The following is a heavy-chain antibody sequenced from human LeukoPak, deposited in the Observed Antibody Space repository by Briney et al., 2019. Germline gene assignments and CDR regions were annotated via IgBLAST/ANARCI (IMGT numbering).Heavy chain of an antibody. CDR3: AKVGLEWLDPRYYFDY. CDR2: ISGSGGST. CDR1: GFTFSSYA. J-gene: IGHJ4*02. Sequence: GGSLRLSCAASGFTFSSYAMSWVRQAPGKGLEWVSAISGSGGSTYYADSVKGRFTISRDNSKNTLYLQMNGLRAEDTAVYYCAKVGLEWLDPRYYFDYWGQGTLVTVSS. D-gene: IGHD3-3*01. V-gene: IGHV3-23*01.